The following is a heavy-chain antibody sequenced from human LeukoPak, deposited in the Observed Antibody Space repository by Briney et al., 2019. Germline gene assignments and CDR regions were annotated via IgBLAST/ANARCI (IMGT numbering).Heavy chain of an antibody. CDR1: GYTFTGYY. Sequence: ASVKVSCKASGYTFTGYYIHWVRQAPGQGLEWMGWINPYSGATSSAQRFQGRVTLTRDTSINTVYMELNSLRSDDTAIYYCARRSKILLALDFWGQGTLVTVSS. D-gene: IGHD3-3*01. J-gene: IGHJ4*02. CDR3: ARRSKILLALDF. CDR2: INPYSGAT. V-gene: IGHV1-2*02.